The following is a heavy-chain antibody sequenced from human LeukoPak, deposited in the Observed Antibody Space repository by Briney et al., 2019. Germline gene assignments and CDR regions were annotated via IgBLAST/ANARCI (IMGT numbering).Heavy chain of an antibody. CDR1: GYTFTGYY. J-gene: IGHJ4*02. D-gene: IGHD3-3*01. CDR3: ARASSDFWSGYYLIDY. CDR2: INPNSGGT. V-gene: IGHV1-2*02. Sequence: GASVKVSCKASGYTFTGYYMHWVRQAPGQGLEWMGWINPNSGGTNYAQKFQGRVTMTRDTSISTAYMELSRLRSDDTAVYYCARASSDFWSGYYLIDYWGQGTLVTVSS.